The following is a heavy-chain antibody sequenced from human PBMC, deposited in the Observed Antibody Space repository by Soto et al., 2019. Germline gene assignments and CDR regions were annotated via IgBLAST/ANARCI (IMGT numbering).Heavy chain of an antibody. CDR2: INHSGST. CDR1: GGSFSGFG. CDR3: ARGVSTMVRGVIGWFDP. J-gene: IGHJ5*02. D-gene: IGHD3-10*01. V-gene: IGHV4-34*01. Sequence: SQTLSLSWAVEGGSFSGFGWSWIRQPPGKGLEWIGEINHSGSTNYNPSLKSRVTISVDTSKNQFSLKLSSVTAADTAVYYCARGVSTMVRGVIGWFDPWGQGTLVTVS.